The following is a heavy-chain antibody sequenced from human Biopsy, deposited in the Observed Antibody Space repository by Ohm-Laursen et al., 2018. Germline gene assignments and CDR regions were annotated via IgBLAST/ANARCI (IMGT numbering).Heavy chain of an antibody. D-gene: IGHD1-1*01. CDR1: GFPFHNYA. CDR3: ARDPRDGRTGKSTKDALDI. CDR2: IYSGGNT. V-gene: IGHV3-53*01. Sequence: SLRLSCAASGFPFHNYAMNWVRQAPRKGLEWVSIIYSGGNTYYADSVKGRFTISRDNSKNTVYLQMNSLRAEDTAVYYCARDPRDGRTGKSTKDALDIWGQGTMVTVSS. J-gene: IGHJ3*02.